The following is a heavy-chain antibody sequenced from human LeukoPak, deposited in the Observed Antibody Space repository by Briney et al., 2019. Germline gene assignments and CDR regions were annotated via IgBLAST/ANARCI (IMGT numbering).Heavy chain of an antibody. CDR3: ARRWNYGRNYYIDV. D-gene: IGHD1-7*01. CDR1: GGSFSSYY. Sequence: PSETLSLTCAVYGGSFSSYYWSWIRQPPGKGLEWIGEINDSGRINYNPSLMSRVTVSVDTSKNQFSLRLTSVTATDTAVYYCARRWNYGRNYYIDVWGNGATVSVSS. CDR2: INDSGRI. V-gene: IGHV4-34*01. J-gene: IGHJ6*03.